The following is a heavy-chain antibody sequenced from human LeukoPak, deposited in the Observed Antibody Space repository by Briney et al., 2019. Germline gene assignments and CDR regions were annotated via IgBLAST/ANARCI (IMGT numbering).Heavy chain of an antibody. Sequence: ASVKVSCKASGYTFTSNDISWVRQATGQGLEWMGWMSANSGNTGYAQKFEGRVTITRNTSMSTAYMELGRLRSEDTAVYYCAPDRPMVRGGYYYMDVWGKETPVAVSS. V-gene: IGHV1-8*03. CDR2: MSANSGNT. CDR3: APDRPMVRGGYYYMDV. D-gene: IGHD3-10*01. J-gene: IGHJ6*03. CDR1: GYTFTSND.